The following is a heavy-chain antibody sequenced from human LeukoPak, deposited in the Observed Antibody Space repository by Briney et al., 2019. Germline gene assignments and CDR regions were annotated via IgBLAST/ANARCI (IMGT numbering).Heavy chain of an antibody. CDR3: AREGWLPSSLDY. CDR2: IWYDGSNK. Sequence: GGSLRLSCAASGFTFSSYGMHWVRQAPGKGLEWVAVIWYDGSNKYYADSVRGRFTISRDNSKNTLYLQMNSLRAEDTAVYYCAREGWLPSSLDYWGQETLVTVSS. J-gene: IGHJ4*02. D-gene: IGHD5-24*01. V-gene: IGHV3-33*01. CDR1: GFTFSSYG.